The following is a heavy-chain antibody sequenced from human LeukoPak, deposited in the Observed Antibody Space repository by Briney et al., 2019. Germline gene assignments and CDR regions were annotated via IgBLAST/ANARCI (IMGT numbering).Heavy chain of an antibody. J-gene: IGHJ4*02. V-gene: IGHV4-39*07. D-gene: IGHD3-3*01. CDR3: VRTALLRFLEWFFDY. Sequence: PSETLSLTCTVSGGSISSSSYYWGWIRQPPGKGLEWIGSIYYSGSTYYNPSLKSRVTISVDTSKNQFSLKLSSVTAADTAVYYCVRTALLRFLEWFFDYWGQGTLVTVSS. CDR2: IYYSGST. CDR1: GGSISSSSYY.